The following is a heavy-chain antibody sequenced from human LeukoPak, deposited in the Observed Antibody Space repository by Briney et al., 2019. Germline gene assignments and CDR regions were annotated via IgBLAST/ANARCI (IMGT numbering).Heavy chain of an antibody. CDR1: GFTFSDYS. Sequence: GGSLRLSCAASGFTFSDYSMNWVRQAPGKGLEWVSYISRSSSTIYYADSVKGRFTISRDNAKNSLYLQMNSLGAEDTAVYYCARWAAGFDYWGQGTLVTVSS. V-gene: IGHV3-48*01. CDR2: ISRSSSTI. D-gene: IGHD1-26*01. J-gene: IGHJ4*02. CDR3: ARWAAGFDY.